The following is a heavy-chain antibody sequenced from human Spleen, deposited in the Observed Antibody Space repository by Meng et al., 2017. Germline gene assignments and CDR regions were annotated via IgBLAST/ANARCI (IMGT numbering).Heavy chain of an antibody. V-gene: IGHV3-30*04. CDR3: LAGFNKFTSLVEC. Sequence: GESLKISCAASGFTFSNYAMHWVRQAPGKGLEWVAGITDDGTNEYYPDSVKGRFTISRDNSKNTLSLQMNNLRTDDTAVYYCLAGFNKFTSLVECWGQGTLVTVSS. CDR1: GFTFSNYA. CDR2: ITDDGTNE. J-gene: IGHJ4*02. D-gene: IGHD1-1*01.